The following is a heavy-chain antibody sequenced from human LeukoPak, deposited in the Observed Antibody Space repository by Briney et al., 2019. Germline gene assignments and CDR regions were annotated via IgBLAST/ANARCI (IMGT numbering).Heavy chain of an antibody. D-gene: IGHD6-13*01. CDR3: ARHVSSSGYYGDFDY. J-gene: IGHJ4*02. CDR2: IYYSGSI. Sequence: PSETLSLTCTVSGGSISSYYWSWIRQPPGEGLEWIGYIYYSGSINYNPSLKSRVTISVDTSKNQFSLKRSSVTAADTAVYYCARHVSSSGYYGDFDYWGQGTLVTVSS. CDR1: GGSISSYY. V-gene: IGHV4-59*08.